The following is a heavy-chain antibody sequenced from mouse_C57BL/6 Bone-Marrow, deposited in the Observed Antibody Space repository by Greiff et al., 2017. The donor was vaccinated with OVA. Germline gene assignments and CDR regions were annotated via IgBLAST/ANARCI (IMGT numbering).Heavy chain of an antibody. CDR2: INPRNGGT. D-gene: IGHD2-12*01. J-gene: IGHJ2*01. CDR3: ARQEIYDSYDSHFDY. CDR1: GYTFTSYW. Sequence: QVQLQQPGAELVKPGASVKLSCKASGYTFTSYWMHWVKQRPGQGLEWIGNINPRNGGTNYNEKFKGKATLTVDKSSSTAYMQLSSLTSEDSAVYYCARQEIYDSYDSHFDYWGQGTTLTVSS. V-gene: IGHV1-53*01.